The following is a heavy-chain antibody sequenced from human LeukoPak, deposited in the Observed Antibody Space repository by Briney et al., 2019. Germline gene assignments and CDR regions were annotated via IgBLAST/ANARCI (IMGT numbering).Heavy chain of an antibody. CDR1: GYTFTSYT. CDR2: IIPIFGTA. D-gene: IGHD6-6*01. Sequence: SVTVSCKASGYTFTSYTISWVRQAPGQGLEWMGGIIPIFGTANYAQKFQGRVTITADESTSTAYMELSSLRSEDTAVYYCARGRYSSSINSMDVWGQGTTVTVSS. V-gene: IGHV1-69*13. J-gene: IGHJ6*02. CDR3: ARGRYSSSINSMDV.